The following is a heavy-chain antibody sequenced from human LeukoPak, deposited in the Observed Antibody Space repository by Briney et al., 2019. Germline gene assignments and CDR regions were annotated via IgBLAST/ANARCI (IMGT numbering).Heavy chain of an antibody. D-gene: IGHD7-27*01. J-gene: IGHJ4*02. V-gene: IGHV4-59*12. CDR3: ARERGSLTGVFDY. CDR2: IYYSGST. CDR1: GGSISSYY. Sequence: SETLSLTCTVSGGSISSYYWSWIRQPPGKGLEWIGYIYYSGSTNYNPSLKSRVTISVDTSKNQFSLKLSSVTAADTAVYYCARERGSLTGVFDYWGQGTLVTVSS.